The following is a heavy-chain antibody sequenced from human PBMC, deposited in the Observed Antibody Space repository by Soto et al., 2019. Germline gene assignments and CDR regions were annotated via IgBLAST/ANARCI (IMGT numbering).Heavy chain of an antibody. V-gene: IGHV3-9*03. CDR2: LSWNSVSI. J-gene: IGHJ4*02. CDR1: GFTFDDYA. Sequence: EVQLVESGGGLVQPGGSLRLSCAASGFTFDDYAMHWVRQAPGKGLEWVSGLSWNSVSIGYADSVKGRFTISRDNAKNTLYLQRNILRPDDLALYYCTNLLGETHHTGAKPDYADSALGWGQRTLVTVSS. D-gene: IGHD4-17*01. CDR3: TNLLGETHHTGAKPDYADSALG.